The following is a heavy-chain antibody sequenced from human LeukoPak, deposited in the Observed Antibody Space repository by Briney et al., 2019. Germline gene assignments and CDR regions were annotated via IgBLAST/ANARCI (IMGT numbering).Heavy chain of an antibody. CDR3: ARGVYQLPYYFDY. V-gene: IGHV4-31*03. CDR1: GGSISSGGYY. J-gene: IGHJ4*02. D-gene: IGHD2-2*01. CDR2: IYYSGST. Sequence: PSQTLSLTCTVSGGSISSGGYYWSWIRQHPGKGLEWIGYIYYSGSTYYNPSLKSRVTISVDTSKNQFSLKLSSVTAADTAVYYCARGVYQLPYYFDYWGQGTLVTVSS.